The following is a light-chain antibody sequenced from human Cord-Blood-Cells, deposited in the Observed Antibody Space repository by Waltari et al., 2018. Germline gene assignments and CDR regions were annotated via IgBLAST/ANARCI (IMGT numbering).Light chain of an antibody. V-gene: IGLV2-23*01. CDR1: SSDVGSYNI. J-gene: IGLJ2*01. Sequence: QSALTQPASVSGSPGQSITLSCTGTSSDVGSYNIVSWYQQHPGKAPKLMIYEGSKRPSGFSNRFSGSKSGNTASLTISGLQAEDEADYYCCSYAGSVVFGGGTKLTVL. CDR2: EGS. CDR3: CSYAGSVV.